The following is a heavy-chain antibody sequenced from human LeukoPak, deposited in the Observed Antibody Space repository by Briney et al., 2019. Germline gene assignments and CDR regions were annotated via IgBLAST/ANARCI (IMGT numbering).Heavy chain of an antibody. V-gene: IGHV1-18*01. CDR2: ISAYNGNT. J-gene: IGHJ4*02. Sequence: ASVKVSCKASGYTFTSYGISWVRQAPGQGLEWMGWISAYNGNTNYAQKLQGRVTMTTDTSTSTAYMELRSLRSEDTAVYYCTSSRGYDVGGYFDYWGQGTLVTVSS. CDR3: TSSRGYDVGGYFDY. D-gene: IGHD5-12*01. CDR1: GYTFTSYG.